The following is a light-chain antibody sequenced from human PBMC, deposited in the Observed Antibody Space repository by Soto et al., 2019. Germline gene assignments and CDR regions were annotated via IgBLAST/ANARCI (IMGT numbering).Light chain of an antibody. CDR1: QAISHH. CDR2: DAY. Sequence: DIHMTQSPSSLSASVGDTVTITCQASQAISHHLNWYQHKPGKAPTLLIYDAYNLETRVQSRFTGRVSGKDFTYTISSMQPNDIDTHFCQQYDNLPPTFGPGTKVAI. V-gene: IGKV1-33*01. J-gene: IGKJ3*01. CDR3: QQYDNLPPT.